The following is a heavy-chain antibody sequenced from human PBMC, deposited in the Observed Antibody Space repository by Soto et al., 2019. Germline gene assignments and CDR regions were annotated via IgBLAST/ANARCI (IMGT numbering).Heavy chain of an antibody. CDR1: GGSISSYY. Sequence: QVQLQESGPGLVKPSETLSLTCTVSGGSISSYYWSWIRQPPGKGLEWIGYIYYSGSTNYNPSLMSRVTISVYTPKNQFSQKLSSVTAADTAVYYCSRNLLRYFDGPSRRDYYYYYMDVWGKGTTVTVSS. D-gene: IGHD3-9*01. CDR2: IYYSGST. CDR3: SRNLLRYFDGPSRRDYYYYYMDV. J-gene: IGHJ6*03. V-gene: IGHV4-59*08.